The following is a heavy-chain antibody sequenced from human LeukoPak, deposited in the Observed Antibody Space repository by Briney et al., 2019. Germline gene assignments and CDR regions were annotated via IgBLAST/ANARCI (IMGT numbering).Heavy chain of an antibody. J-gene: IGHJ4*02. CDR1: GGSFSGYY. V-gene: IGHV4-34*01. CDR2: INHSGST. CDR3: ARGHDYGDYEVFDY. Sequence: SETLSLTCAVYGGSFSGYYWSWIRQPPGKGLEWIGEINHSGSTNYNPSLKSRVTISVDTSKNQFSLKLSSATAADTAVYYCARGHDYGDYEVFDYWGQGTLVTVSS. D-gene: IGHD4-17*01.